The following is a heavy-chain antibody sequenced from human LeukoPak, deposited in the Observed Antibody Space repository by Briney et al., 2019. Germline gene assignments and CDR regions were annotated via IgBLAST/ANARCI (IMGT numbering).Heavy chain of an antibody. Sequence: GGSLRLSCSTSGFTFNDYAMSWVRQAPGKGLEWVSSISTSGGGLFYADSVMGRFTISRGNSRNTLYLQMDNLGAEDTAVYYCATQFRAYYFDYWGQGTLVTVSS. CDR3: ATQFRAYYFDY. J-gene: IGHJ4*02. CDR1: GFTFNDYA. V-gene: IGHV3-23*01. CDR2: ISTSGGGL. D-gene: IGHD2-21*01.